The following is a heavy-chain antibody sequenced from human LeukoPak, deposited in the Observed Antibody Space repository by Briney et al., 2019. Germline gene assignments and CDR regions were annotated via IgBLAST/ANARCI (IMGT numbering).Heavy chain of an antibody. CDR3: ARGVEGSSYYDSSGKGNALDI. CDR2: ISYDGSTK. D-gene: IGHD3-22*01. J-gene: IGHJ3*02. CDR1: GLTFSTYS. Sequence: GGSLRLSCAASGLTFSTYSMHWVRQAPGKGLEWVAVISYDGSTKYYADSVKGRFTISRDNSKNTLYLQMNSLRTEDTAVFYCARGVEGSSYYDSSGKGNALDIWGQGTVVTASS. V-gene: IGHV3-30*04.